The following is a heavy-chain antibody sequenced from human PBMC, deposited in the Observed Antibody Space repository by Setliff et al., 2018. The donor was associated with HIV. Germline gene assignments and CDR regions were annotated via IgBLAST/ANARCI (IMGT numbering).Heavy chain of an antibody. CDR1: GYSISTAYY. J-gene: IGHJ4*02. CDR3: MRGRSITMFGVGYFDF. Sequence: KPSETLSLTCAVSGYSISTAYYWGWSRQPPGKGLEWIGGVYHSGTTYYNPSLKSRVTISVDMSNNQFSLKVTSVTAADTAVYYCMRGRSITMFGVGYFDFWGQGTQVTVSS. CDR2: VYHSGTT. D-gene: IGHD3-3*01. V-gene: IGHV4-38-2*01.